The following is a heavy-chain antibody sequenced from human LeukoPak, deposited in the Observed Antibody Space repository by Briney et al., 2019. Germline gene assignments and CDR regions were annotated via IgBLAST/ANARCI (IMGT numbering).Heavy chain of an antibody. CDR2: ISGSGGDT. Sequence: GGSLRLSCTASGFTFSNYAMSWVRQAPGTGLQWGSAISGSGGDTYHADSVKGRFTISRDNSKNTLYLQMNSLRAEDTAVYYCAKDENLMAVADLYDYWGQGTLVTVSS. D-gene: IGHD2-15*01. CDR1: GFTFSNYA. J-gene: IGHJ4*02. V-gene: IGHV3-23*01. CDR3: AKDENLMAVADLYDY.